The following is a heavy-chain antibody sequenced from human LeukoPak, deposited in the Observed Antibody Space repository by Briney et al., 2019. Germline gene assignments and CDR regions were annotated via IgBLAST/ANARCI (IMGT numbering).Heavy chain of an antibody. D-gene: IGHD6-13*01. Sequence: SETLSLTCTVSGGSISSSSYYWGWIRQPPGKGLEWIGSIYYSGSTYYNPSLKSRVTISVDTSKNQFSLKLSSVTAADTAVYYCARSPAGYEDAFDIWGQGTMVTVSS. CDR3: ARSPAGYEDAFDI. J-gene: IGHJ3*02. CDR2: IYYSGST. V-gene: IGHV4-39*07. CDR1: GGSISSSSYY.